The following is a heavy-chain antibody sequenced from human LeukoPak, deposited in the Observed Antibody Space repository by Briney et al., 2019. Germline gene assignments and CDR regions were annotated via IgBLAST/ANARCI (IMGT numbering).Heavy chain of an antibody. CDR3: ARGLGVRGVMDYYYYMDV. J-gene: IGHJ6*03. Sequence: SVKVSCNASGGTFSSYAISWVRQAPGQGLEWMGGIIPIFGTANYAQKFQGRVTITADKSTSTAYMELSSLRSEDTAVYYCARGLGVRGVMDYYYYMDVWGKGTTVTVSS. CDR1: GGTFSSYA. V-gene: IGHV1-69*06. D-gene: IGHD3-10*01. CDR2: IIPIFGTA.